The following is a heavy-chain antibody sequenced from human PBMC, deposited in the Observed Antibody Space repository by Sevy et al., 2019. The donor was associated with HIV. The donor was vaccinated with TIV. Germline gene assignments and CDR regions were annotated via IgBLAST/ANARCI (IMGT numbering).Heavy chain of an antibody. CDR2: ISYEGTET. Sequence: GESLKISCAASGFAFSSHAMHWVRQAPGKGLEWVATISYEGTETFYAASVGGRFTISRDNSKNMLSLQINSLGPEDTAVYYCARDGGYSIKWYPLYWGHGTLVTVSS. CDR1: GFAFSSHA. V-gene: IGHV3-30-3*01. J-gene: IGHJ4*01. D-gene: IGHD6-13*01. CDR3: ARDGGYSIKWYPLY.